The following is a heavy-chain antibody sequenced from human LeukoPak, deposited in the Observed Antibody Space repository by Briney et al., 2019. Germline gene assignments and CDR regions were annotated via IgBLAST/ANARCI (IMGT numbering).Heavy chain of an antibody. D-gene: IGHD6-19*01. V-gene: IGHV3-23*01. J-gene: IGHJ6*02. CDR2: ISGSGGST. Sequence: GRSLRLSCAASGFTFSSYAMSWVRQAPGKGLEWVSAISGSGGSTYYADSVKGRFTISRDNSKNTLYLQMNSLRAEDTAVYYCAKAKVAVDYYYYGMDVWGQGTTVTVSS. CDR1: GFTFSSYA. CDR3: AKAKVAVDYYYYGMDV.